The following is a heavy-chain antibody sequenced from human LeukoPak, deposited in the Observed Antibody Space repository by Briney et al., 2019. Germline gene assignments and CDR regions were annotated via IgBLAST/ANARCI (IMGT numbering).Heavy chain of an antibody. CDR3: AREYGSGSYYYYYGMDV. D-gene: IGHD3-10*01. V-gene: IGHV1-69*04. CDR1: GGTFSSYT. Sequence: SVKVSCKASGGTFSSYTISWVRQAPGQGLEWMGRIIPILGVANYAQKFQGRVTITADKSTSTAYMELSSLRSEDTAVYYCAREYGSGSYYYYYGMDVWGQGTTVTVSS. CDR2: IIPILGVA. J-gene: IGHJ6*02.